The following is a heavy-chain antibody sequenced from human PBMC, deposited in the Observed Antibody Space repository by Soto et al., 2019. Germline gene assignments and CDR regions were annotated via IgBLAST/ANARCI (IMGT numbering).Heavy chain of an antibody. D-gene: IGHD6-6*01. CDR1: GFTFSSCG. V-gene: IGHV3-30*18. Sequence: GGSLRLSCAASGFTFSSCGMHWVRQAPGKGLEWVAVISYDGSNKYYADSVKGRFTISRDNSKNTLYLQMNSPRAEDTAVYYCAKGTSIAARGRFDYWGQGTLVTVSS. CDR3: AKGTSIAARGRFDY. J-gene: IGHJ4*02. CDR2: ISYDGSNK.